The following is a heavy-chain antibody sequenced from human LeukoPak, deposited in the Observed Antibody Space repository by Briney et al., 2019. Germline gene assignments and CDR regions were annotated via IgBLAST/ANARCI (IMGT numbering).Heavy chain of an antibody. CDR2: INPNSGDT. Sequence: ASVKVSCKTSGYTFTDYYMHWVRQAPGQGLEWVGWINPNSGDTNYAQRFQGRVIMTRDTSISTAYMELSRLRVDDTAVYYCARGGKSELGACDYWGQGTLVTVSS. J-gene: IGHJ4*02. CDR1: GYTFTDYY. V-gene: IGHV1-2*02. D-gene: IGHD7-27*01. CDR3: ARGGKSELGACDY.